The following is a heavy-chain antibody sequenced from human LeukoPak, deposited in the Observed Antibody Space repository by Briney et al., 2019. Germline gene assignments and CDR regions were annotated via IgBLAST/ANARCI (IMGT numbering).Heavy chain of an antibody. CDR1: GYSFSSFG. J-gene: IGHJ4*02. CDR2: ISRHNGNT. V-gene: IGHV1-18*01. Sequence: ASVKVFCKASGYSFSSFGITWVRQAPGQGLEWMGWISRHNGNTDYAQRFRGRVTLTIATSTTTADMEVRDLIPDDTAVYYCARHYLGSGSEDYWGQGTLVSVSS. CDR3: ARHYLGSGSEDY. D-gene: IGHD3-10*01.